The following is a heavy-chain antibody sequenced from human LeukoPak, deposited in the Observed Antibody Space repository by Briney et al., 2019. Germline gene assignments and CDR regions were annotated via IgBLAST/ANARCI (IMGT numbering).Heavy chain of an antibody. CDR1: GYTFTSYD. CDR2: MSPNSGDT. Sequence: ASVKVSCKASGYTFTSYDINWVRQATGQGREWMGWMSPNSGDTGYAQKFQGRVTMTRNTSISTAYLGLSSLRSEDTAMYYCARGPPNWDPDFWGQGTLITVSS. CDR3: ARGPPNWDPDF. D-gene: IGHD7-27*01. V-gene: IGHV1-8*01. J-gene: IGHJ4*02.